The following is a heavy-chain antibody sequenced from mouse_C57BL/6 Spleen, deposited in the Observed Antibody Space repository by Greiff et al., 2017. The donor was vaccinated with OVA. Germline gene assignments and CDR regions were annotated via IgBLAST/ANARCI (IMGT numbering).Heavy chain of an antibody. D-gene: IGHD1-1*01. CDR1: GFTFSSYA. Sequence: EVQVVESGEGLVKPGGSLKLSCAASGFTFSSYAMSWVRQTPEKRLEWVAYISSGGDYIYYADTVKGRFTISRDNARNTLYLQMSSLKSEDTAMYYCTRGGYYYGSSYGDWFAYWGQGTLVTVSA. CDR2: ISSGGDYI. CDR3: TRGGYYYGSSYGDWFAY. V-gene: IGHV5-9-1*02. J-gene: IGHJ3*01.